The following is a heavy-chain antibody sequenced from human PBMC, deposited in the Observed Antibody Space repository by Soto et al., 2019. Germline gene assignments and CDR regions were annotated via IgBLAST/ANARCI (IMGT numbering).Heavy chain of an antibody. J-gene: IGHJ6*02. V-gene: IGHV1-18*04. CDR3: ARDPSSSGWYYYYYGMDV. CDR2: ISAYNGNT. Sequence: ASVKVSCKASGGTFSSYGISWVRQAPGQGLEWMGWISAYNGNTNYAQKLQGRVTMTTDTSTSTAYMELRSLRSDDTAVYYCARDPSSSGWYYYYYGMDVWGQGTTVTVSS. CDR1: GGTFSSYG. D-gene: IGHD6-19*01.